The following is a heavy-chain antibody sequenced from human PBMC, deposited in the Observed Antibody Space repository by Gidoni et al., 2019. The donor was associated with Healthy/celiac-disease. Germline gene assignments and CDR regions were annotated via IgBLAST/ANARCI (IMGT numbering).Heavy chain of an antibody. CDR2: ISGSGGST. J-gene: IGHJ4*02. CDR1: GFTFSSYA. Sequence: EVQLLESGGGLVQPGGSLRLSYAASGFTFSSYAMSWVRQAPGKGLEWVSAISGSGGSTYYADSVKGRFTISRDNSKNTLYLQMNSLRAEDTAVYYCAKDRSRQWQHELDYWGQGTLVTVSS. CDR3: AKDRSRQWQHELDY. V-gene: IGHV3-23*01. D-gene: IGHD6-19*01.